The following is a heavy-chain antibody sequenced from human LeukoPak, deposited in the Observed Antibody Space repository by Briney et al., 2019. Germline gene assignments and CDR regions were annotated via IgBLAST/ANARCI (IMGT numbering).Heavy chain of an antibody. J-gene: IGHJ3*02. D-gene: IGHD2-15*01. CDR1: GYTFTSYY. V-gene: IGHV1-46*01. Sequence: ASVKVSCKASGYTFTSYYMHWVRQAPGQGLEWMGIINPSGGSTSYAQKFQGRVTMTRDTSTSTVYMELSSLRSEDTAVYYCARAAGYCSGGSCPDDAFDIWGQGTIVTVSS. CDR3: ARAAGYCSGGSCPDDAFDI. CDR2: INPSGGST.